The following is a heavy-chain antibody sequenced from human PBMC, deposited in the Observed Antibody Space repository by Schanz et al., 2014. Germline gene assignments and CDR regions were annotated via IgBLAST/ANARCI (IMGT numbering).Heavy chain of an antibody. CDR3: ARLATSKSRLGDAVDI. CDR1: GFTFSNFG. D-gene: IGHD6-6*01. J-gene: IGHJ3*02. V-gene: IGHV3-30*03. Sequence: QVQLVESGGGVVQPGRSLRLSCAASGFTFSNFGLHWVRQAPGKGLNWVAVISSDGTNKYYADSVQGRFTLSKDFSKDXXXLQLTSLSPEXXXXXXXARLATSKSRLGDAVDIWGQGTMVTVSS. CDR2: ISSDGTNK.